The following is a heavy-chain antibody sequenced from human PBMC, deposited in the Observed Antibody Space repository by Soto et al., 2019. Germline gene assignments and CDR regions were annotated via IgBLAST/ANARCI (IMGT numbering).Heavy chain of an antibody. CDR3: ARDRKPGAGNGLSLLGYFDY. V-gene: IGHV1-69*13. CDR1: GGTFSSYA. D-gene: IGHD2-15*01. J-gene: IGHJ4*02. Sequence: GASVKVSCKASGGTFSSYAISWVRQAPGQGLEWMGGIIPIFGTANYAQKFQGRVTITADESTSTAYMELSSLRSEDTAVYYCARDRKPGAGNGLSLLGYFDYWGQGTLVTVSS. CDR2: IIPIFGTA.